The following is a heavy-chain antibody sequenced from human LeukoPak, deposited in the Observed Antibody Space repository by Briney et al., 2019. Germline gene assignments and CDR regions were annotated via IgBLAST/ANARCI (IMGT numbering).Heavy chain of an antibody. V-gene: IGHV3-23*01. D-gene: IGHD3-22*01. CDR2: ISGSGGST. Sequence: GVSLRLSCVASGFTFSSYAMSWVRQAPGKGLEWVSAISGSGGSTYYADSVKGRFTISRDNSKNTLYLQMNSLRAEDTAVYYCAKDQWVVNHYDSSGIFDYWGQGPLVTVSS. CDR3: AKDQWVVNHYDSSGIFDY. CDR1: GFTFSSYA. J-gene: IGHJ4*02.